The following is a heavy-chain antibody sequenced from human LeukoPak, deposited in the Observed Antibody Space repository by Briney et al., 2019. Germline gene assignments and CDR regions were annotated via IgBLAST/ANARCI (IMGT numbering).Heavy chain of an antibody. V-gene: IGHV4-4*02. Sequence: SSETLSLTCSVSIGSISSSKWWSWVRQSPVKGLEWIGEIYLYGTTNYNPSFTSRVTMSVDRSRNQFSLKLTSVTAADTAVYYCARELKVGSGWEGGYWGQGILVTVSS. J-gene: IGHJ4*02. D-gene: IGHD6-19*01. CDR3: ARELKVGSGWEGGY. CDR2: IYLYGTT. CDR1: IGSISSSKW.